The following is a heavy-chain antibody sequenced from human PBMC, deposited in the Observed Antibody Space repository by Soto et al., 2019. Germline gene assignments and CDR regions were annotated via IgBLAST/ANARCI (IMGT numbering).Heavy chain of an antibody. V-gene: IGHV1-69*12. Sequence: QVQLVQSGAAVKKPGSSVKVSCKASGGTFSSYAISWVRQAPGQGLEWMGGIIPIFGTANYAQKFQGRVTITADESTSTAYMELSSLRSEDTAVYYCASVGYYGSGSYYGFDPWGQGTLVTVSS. CDR3: ASVGYYGSGSYYGFDP. J-gene: IGHJ5*02. CDR1: GGTFSSYA. CDR2: IIPIFGTA. D-gene: IGHD3-10*01.